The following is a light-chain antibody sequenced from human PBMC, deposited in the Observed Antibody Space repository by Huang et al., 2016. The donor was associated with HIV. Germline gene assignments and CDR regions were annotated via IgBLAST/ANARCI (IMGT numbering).Light chain of an antibody. J-gene: IGKJ2*01. CDR3: QQYSTYLFT. V-gene: IGKV1-5*03. CDR1: QTVHAW. Sequence: DIQMTQSPSTLSASVGDRVTITCRASQTVHAWLAWYQQKPGKPPNLLIYMASSLQPGVPSRFTGSGSGTEFTLTIASLQPDDLGTYYCQQYSTYLFTFGQGTKLEIK. CDR2: MAS.